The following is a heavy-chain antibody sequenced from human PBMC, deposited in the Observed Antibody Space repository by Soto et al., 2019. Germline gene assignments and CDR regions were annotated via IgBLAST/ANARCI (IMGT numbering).Heavy chain of an antibody. CDR2: ISWNSGTI. V-gene: IGHV3-9*01. J-gene: IGHJ3*02. CDR3: AKATGGYREDAFDI. Sequence: GGSLRLSCAAPGFNFHDYAMHWVRRPPGKGLEWVSGISWNSGTIGYADSVKGRFTISRDSAKNSLYLQMNSLRAEDTAFYYCAKATGGYREDAFDIWGQGTMVTVSS. CDR1: GFNFHDYA. D-gene: IGHD1-26*01.